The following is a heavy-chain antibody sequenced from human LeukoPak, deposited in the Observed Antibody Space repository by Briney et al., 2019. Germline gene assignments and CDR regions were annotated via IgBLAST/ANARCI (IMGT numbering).Heavy chain of an antibody. V-gene: IGHV3-33*01. Sequence: GGSLSLSCAASGFTLSSYCIHWVRQAPGKGLEWVAVIWYDVSNKYYTDSVKGRFSISGDNSKRTLYLQMDRVRAEGTAVYYCASYVGGDYYDSSGYFDYWGQGTLVTVYS. J-gene: IGHJ4*02. CDR1: GFTLSSYC. D-gene: IGHD3-22*01. CDR3: ASYVGGDYYDSSGYFDY. CDR2: IWYDVSNK.